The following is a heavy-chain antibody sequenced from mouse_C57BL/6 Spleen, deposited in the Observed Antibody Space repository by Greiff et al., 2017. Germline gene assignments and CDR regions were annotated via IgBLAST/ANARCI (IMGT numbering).Heavy chain of an antibody. D-gene: IGHD1-1*01. Sequence: QVQLPQPGAELVMPGASVKLSCKASGYTFTSYWMHWVKQRPGQGLEWIGEIDPSDSYTNYNQKFKGKSTLTVDKSSSTAYMQLSRRTSEDSAVYYGARRYYGSSWYIDVWGKGTTVTVSS. V-gene: IGHV1-69*01. CDR3: ARRYYGSSWYIDV. CDR2: IDPSDSYT. J-gene: IGHJ1*03. CDR1: GYTFTSYW.